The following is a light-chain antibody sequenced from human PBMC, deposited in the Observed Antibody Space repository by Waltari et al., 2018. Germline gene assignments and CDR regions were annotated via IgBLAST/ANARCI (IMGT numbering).Light chain of an antibody. J-gene: IGLJ3*02. V-gene: IGLV1-44*01. Sequence: QSVLTQPPSASGTPGQRVTISCSGSASNIGGNLVNWYQQLPGKASNLLIYRSVKRPSGGPDRVSCSKTGTSASLAISGLQSDDEADYFCASWDDSLNGHWVFGGGTKVTVL. CDR3: ASWDDSLNGHWV. CDR2: RSV. CDR1: ASNIGGNL.